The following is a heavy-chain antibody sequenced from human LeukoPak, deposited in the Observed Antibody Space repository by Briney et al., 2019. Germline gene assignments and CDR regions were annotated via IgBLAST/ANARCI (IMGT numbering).Heavy chain of an antibody. CDR3: ARVKISGIAAAGALYY. Sequence: GGSLRLSCAASGFTFSDYYMSWIRQAPGKGLEWVSYISGSGSAIYYADSVKGRFTISRDNAKNSLYLQMNSLRAEDTAVYYCARVKISGIAAAGALYYWGQGTLVTVSS. CDR1: GFTFSDYY. CDR2: ISGSGSAI. J-gene: IGHJ4*02. D-gene: IGHD6-13*01. V-gene: IGHV3-11*01.